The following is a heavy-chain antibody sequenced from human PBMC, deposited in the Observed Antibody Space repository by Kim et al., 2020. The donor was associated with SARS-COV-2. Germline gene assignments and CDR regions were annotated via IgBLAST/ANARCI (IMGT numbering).Heavy chain of an antibody. Sequence: GGSLRLSCEVSGFTFSSYWMHWVRQAPGKGLECVSHINMGGNIIDYVHSVKGRLTISRDNAKNTLYLQMNSLSAEDAAMYYCARGGGDYEIDHGGQGTLGTVSS. J-gene: IGHJ4*02. V-gene: IGHV3-74*01. CDR1: GFTFSSYW. CDR3: ARGGGDYEIDH. D-gene: IGHD4-17*01. CDR2: INMGGNII.